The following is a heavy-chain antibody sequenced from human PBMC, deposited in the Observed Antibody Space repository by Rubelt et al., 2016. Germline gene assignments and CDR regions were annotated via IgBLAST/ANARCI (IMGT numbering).Heavy chain of an antibody. CDR3: ATSWDY. CDR1: GLTFSSNW. V-gene: IGHV3-7*01. J-gene: IGHJ4*02. Sequence: GGSLRLSCAASGLTFSSNWMAWVRQAPGKGLEWVANIKQDGGEKYYADSVKGRYTISRDNAKSSMYLQMNSPRVEDTAVYYCATSWDYWGQGTLVAVSS. CDR2: IKQDGGEK.